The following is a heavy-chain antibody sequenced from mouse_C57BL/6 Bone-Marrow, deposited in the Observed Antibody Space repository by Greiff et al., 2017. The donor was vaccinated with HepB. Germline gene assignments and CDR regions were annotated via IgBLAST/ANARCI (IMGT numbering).Heavy chain of an antibody. CDR2: IDPSDSYT. CDR1: GYTFTSYW. V-gene: IGHV1-69*01. Sequence: QVQLQQPGAELVMPGASVKLSCKASGYTFTSYWMHWVKQRPGQGLEWIGEIDPSDSYTNYNQKFKGKSTLTVDKSSSTAYMQLSSLTSEDSAVYYCARVKLPWYFDVWGTGTTVTVSS. CDR3: ARVKLPWYFDV. J-gene: IGHJ1*03.